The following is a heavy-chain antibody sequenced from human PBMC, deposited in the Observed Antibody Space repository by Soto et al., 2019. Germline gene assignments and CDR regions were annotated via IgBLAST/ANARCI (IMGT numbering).Heavy chain of an antibody. CDR1: GYSFTDYH. V-gene: IGHV1-2*04. CDR2: INPKSGGT. J-gene: IGHJ6*02. D-gene: IGHD2-8*01. CDR3: ARGDSTDCSNGVCSFFYNHDMDV. Sequence: ASVQVSCKASGYSFTDYHIHWVRQAPGQGLEWLGRINPKSGGTSTAQKLQGWVTMTTDTSISTASMELTRLTSDDTAIYYCARGDSTDCSNGVCSFFYNHDMDVWGQGTTVTVSS.